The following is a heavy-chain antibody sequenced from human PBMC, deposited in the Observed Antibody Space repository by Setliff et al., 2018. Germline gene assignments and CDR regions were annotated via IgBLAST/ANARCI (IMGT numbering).Heavy chain of an antibody. Sequence: GGSLRLSCVASGFTFSNYAMAWVRQAPGKGLEWVANIKQDGSEKYYVDSVKGRFTISRDNAKNTLYLQMNSLRAEDTAVYYCATEGGTGDWGQGTVVTVSS. CDR3: ATEGGTGD. V-gene: IGHV3-7*01. CDR2: IKQDGSEK. CDR1: GFTFSNYA. J-gene: IGHJ4*02. D-gene: IGHD2-15*01.